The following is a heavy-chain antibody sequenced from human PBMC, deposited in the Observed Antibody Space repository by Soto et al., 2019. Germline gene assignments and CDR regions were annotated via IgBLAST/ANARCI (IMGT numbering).Heavy chain of an antibody. CDR2: IYYSGST. CDR1: GGSISSYY. J-gene: IGHJ5*02. V-gene: IGHV4-59*01. Sequence: KPSETLSLTCTVSGGSISSYYWSWIRQPPGKGLEWIGYIYYSGSTNYNPSLKSRVTISVDTSKNQFSLKLSSVTAADTAVYYCEREHGGSVEWFDPWGQGTLVTVSS. CDR3: EREHGGSVEWFDP. D-gene: IGHD2-15*01.